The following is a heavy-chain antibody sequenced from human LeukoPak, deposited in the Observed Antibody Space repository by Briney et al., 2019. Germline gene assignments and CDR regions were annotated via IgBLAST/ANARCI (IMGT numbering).Heavy chain of an antibody. CDR1: GFTFSSYW. CDR3: AGGPRRDYFDY. J-gene: IGHJ4*02. Sequence: GGSLRLSCAASGFTFSSYWMSWVRQAPGKGLEWVANIKQDGSEKYYVDSVKGRFTISRDNAKNSLYLQMNSLRAEDTAVYYCAGGPRRDYFDYWGQGTLVTVSS. V-gene: IGHV3-7*01. CDR2: IKQDGSEK.